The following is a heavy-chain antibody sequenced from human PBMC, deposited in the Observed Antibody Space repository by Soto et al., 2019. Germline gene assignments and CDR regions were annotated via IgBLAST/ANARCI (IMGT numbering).Heavy chain of an antibody. CDR1: GGSISSGGYS. CDR2: IYHSGST. V-gene: IGHV4-30-2*01. J-gene: IGHJ6*02. Sequence: SETLSLTCAVSGGSISSGGYSWSWIWQPPGKGLEWIGYIYHSGSTYYNPSLKSRVTISVDRSKNQFSLKLSSVTAADTAVYYCARDHITMVRGVIMGGGMDAWGQGTTVTVSS. CDR3: ARDHITMVRGVIMGGGMDA. D-gene: IGHD3-10*01.